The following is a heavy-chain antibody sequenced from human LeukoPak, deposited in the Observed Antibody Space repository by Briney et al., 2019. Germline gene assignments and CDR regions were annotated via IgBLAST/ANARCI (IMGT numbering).Heavy chain of an antibody. CDR1: GDTFYNFA. CDR3: ARGLWFGESNWFDP. J-gene: IGHJ5*02. CDR2: IIPILDIT. Sequence: VASVKVSCKASGDTFYNFAISWVRQASGQGLEWMGRIIPILDITNYAQKFQGRVTITRNTSISTAYMELSSLRSEDTAVYYCARGLWFGESNWFDPWGQGTLVTVSS. V-gene: IGHV1-69*04. D-gene: IGHD3-10*01.